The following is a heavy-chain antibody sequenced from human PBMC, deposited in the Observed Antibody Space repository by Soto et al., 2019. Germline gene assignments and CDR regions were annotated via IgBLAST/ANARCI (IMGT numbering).Heavy chain of an antibody. D-gene: IGHD6-25*01. J-gene: IGHJ3*02. V-gene: IGHV3-33*03. CDR3: AKDSRRQRLANDAFDI. CDR1: GFTFSSFG. Sequence: QVQLVESGGGVVEPGRSLRLSCAASGFTFSSFGVHWVRQAPGKGLEWVAVVWHDGSEEHYADSVKGRFTVSRDNSKNTLYLQMNNLRVDDTAMYYCAKDSRRQRLANDAFDIWGQGTLVTVSS. CDR2: VWHDGSEE.